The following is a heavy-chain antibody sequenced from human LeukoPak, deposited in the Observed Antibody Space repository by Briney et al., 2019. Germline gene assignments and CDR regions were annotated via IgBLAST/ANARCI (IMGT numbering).Heavy chain of an antibody. D-gene: IGHD2-21*02. Sequence: GGSLRLSCAASGFTFDDYGMSWVRQAPGKGLEWVSGINWNGGSTGYADSVKGRFTISRDNAKNSLYLQMNSLRAEDTALYHCARDHQAYCGGDCPFDYWGQGTLVTVSS. CDR1: GFTFDDYG. CDR3: ARDHQAYCGGDCPFDY. V-gene: IGHV3-20*01. CDR2: INWNGGST. J-gene: IGHJ4*02.